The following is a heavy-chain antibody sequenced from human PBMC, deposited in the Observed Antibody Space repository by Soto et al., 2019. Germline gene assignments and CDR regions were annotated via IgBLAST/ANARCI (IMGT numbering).Heavy chain of an antibody. J-gene: IGHJ3*02. V-gene: IGHV4-34*01. CDR2: INHSGST. CDR1: GGYFSGYY. Sequence: SETLSLTCAVYGGYFSGYYWSWIRQPPGKGLEWIGEINHSGSTNYNPSLKSRVTISVDTSKNQFSLKLSSVTAADTAVYYCARGDFYDYGDYGDGAFDIWGQGTMVTVSS. D-gene: IGHD4-17*01. CDR3: ARGDFYDYGDYGDGAFDI.